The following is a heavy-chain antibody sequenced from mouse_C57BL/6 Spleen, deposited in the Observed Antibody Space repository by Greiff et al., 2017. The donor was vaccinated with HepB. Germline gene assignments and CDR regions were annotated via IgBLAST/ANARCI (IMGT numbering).Heavy chain of an antibody. D-gene: IGHD2-4*01. CDR3: ARDYDNYFDY. CDR2: IYPGDGDT. CDR1: GYAFSSSW. Sequence: VQLQQSGPELVKPGASVKISCKASGYAFSSSWMNWVKQRPGKGLEWIGRIYPGDGDTNYNGKFKGKATLTADKSSSTAYMQLSSLTSEDSAVYFCARDYDNYFDYWGQGTTLTVSS. V-gene: IGHV1-82*01. J-gene: IGHJ2*01.